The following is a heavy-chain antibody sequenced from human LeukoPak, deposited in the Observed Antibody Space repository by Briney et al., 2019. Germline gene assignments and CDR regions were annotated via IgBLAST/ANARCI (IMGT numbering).Heavy chain of an antibody. V-gene: IGHV4-34*01. J-gene: IGHJ4*02. CDR3: ARHGCSSTSCYVRYGSSFDY. CDR2: INHSGST. D-gene: IGHD2-2*01. CDR1: GGSFSGYY. Sequence: SETLSLTCAVYGGSFSGYYWSWIRQPPGKGLEWIGEINHSGSTNYNPSLKSRVTISVDTSKNQFSLKLSSVTAADTAVYYCARHGCSSTSCYVRYGSSFDYWGQGTLVTVSS.